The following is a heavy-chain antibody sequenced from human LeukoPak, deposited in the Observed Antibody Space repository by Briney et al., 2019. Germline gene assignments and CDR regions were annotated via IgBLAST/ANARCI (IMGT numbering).Heavy chain of an antibody. J-gene: IGHJ6*04. D-gene: IGHD3-3*01. CDR3: ARAPAYYDFWSGYGNYYYYGMDV. Sequence: GASVRVSCKASGYTFTSYGISWVRQAPGQGFEWMGWISAYNGNTNYAQKLQGRVTMTTDTSTSTAYMELRSLRSDDTAVYYCARAPAYYDFWSGYGNYYYYGMDVGGKGTTVTVSS. V-gene: IGHV1-18*01. CDR2: ISAYNGNT. CDR1: GYTFTSYG.